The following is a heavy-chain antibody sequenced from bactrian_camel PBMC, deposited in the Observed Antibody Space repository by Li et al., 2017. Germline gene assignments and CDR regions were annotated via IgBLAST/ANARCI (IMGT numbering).Heavy chain of an antibody. CDR1: GFTFTTYY. CDR3: ATGGSWFDY. J-gene: IGHJ4*01. Sequence: HVQLVESGGGLVQPGGSLRLSCAASGFTFTTYYMIWVRQAPGKGLEWVSSIYSDGSNTYYADSVKDRFTISRDNSKGIVYLQMNRLQPEDTALYYCATGGSWFDYWGQGTQVTVS. D-gene: IGHD2*01. CDR2: IYSDGSNT. V-gene: IGHV3-2*01.